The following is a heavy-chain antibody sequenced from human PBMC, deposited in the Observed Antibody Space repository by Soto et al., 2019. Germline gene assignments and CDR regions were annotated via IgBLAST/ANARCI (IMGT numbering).Heavy chain of an antibody. V-gene: IGHV3-23*01. CDR3: AKGGSSSWTADY. CDR2: ISGSGGGA. Sequence: GGSLRLSCAASGFTFSNYAMNWVRQAPGKGLEWVSVISGSGGGAYYADSVQGRFTISRDNSKNTLYLQMNSLRAEDTAIYYCAKGGSSSWTADYWGQGTLVTVSS. J-gene: IGHJ4*02. CDR1: GFTFSNYA. D-gene: IGHD6-13*01.